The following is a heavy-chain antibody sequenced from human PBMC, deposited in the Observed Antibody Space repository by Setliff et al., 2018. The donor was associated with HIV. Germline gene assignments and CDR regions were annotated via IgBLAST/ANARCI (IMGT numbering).Heavy chain of an antibody. V-gene: IGHV1-3*01. J-gene: IGHJ6*03. Sequence: ASVKVSCKASGYTFTDYTIHWVRQAPGQRLEWMGWINAGNGNTKYSQKFQGRVTMTRDTSTSTVYMELSSLRSEDTAVYYCARDAFDYTAYYYSYMDVWGKGTTVTVSS. CDR2: INAGNGNT. CDR3: ARDAFDYTAYYYSYMDV. CDR1: GYTFTDYT. D-gene: IGHD4-4*01.